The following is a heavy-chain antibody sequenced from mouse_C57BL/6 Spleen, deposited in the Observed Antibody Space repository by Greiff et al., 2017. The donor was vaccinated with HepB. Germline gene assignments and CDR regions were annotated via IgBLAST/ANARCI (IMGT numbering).Heavy chain of an antibody. V-gene: IGHV3-6*01. CDR3: ARYYYGSSFDY. J-gene: IGHJ2*01. D-gene: IGHD1-1*01. Sequence: EVQLQQSGPGLVKPSQSLSLTCSVTGYSITSGYYWNWIRQFPGNKLEWMGYISYDGSNNYNPSLRNRISITRDTSENQFFLKLNSVTTEDTATYYCARYYYGSSFDYWGQGTTLTVSS. CDR1: GYSITSGYY. CDR2: ISYDGSN.